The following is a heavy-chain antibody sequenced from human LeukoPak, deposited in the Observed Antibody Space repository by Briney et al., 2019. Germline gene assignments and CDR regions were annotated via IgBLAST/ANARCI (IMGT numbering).Heavy chain of an antibody. V-gene: IGHV3-30*18. CDR2: ISYDASNK. CDR1: GFTFSTFG. Sequence: GGSLRLSCAASGFTFSTFGMHWVRQAPGKGLEWVAVISYDASNKYYADSVKGRFTISRDNSKNTLYLQMNSLRAEDTAVYYCANHWGYYYDTSGYAGDYWGQGTLVTVSS. CDR3: ANHWGYYYDTSGYAGDY. J-gene: IGHJ4*02. D-gene: IGHD3-22*01.